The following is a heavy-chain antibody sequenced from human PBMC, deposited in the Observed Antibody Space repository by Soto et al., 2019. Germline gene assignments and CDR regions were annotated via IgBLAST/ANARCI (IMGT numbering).Heavy chain of an antibody. Sequence: GESLKISCKGSGYAFTKYWIGWVRQVPGTGLEWMGIIYPGDSDTRYSPSFQGQVTISADKSISTAYLQWSSLKASDTAMYYCASLPTYYYDSSGPNWGQGTLVTVSS. D-gene: IGHD3-22*01. CDR3: ASLPTYYYDSSGPN. CDR1: GYAFTKYW. J-gene: IGHJ4*02. CDR2: IYPGDSDT. V-gene: IGHV5-51*01.